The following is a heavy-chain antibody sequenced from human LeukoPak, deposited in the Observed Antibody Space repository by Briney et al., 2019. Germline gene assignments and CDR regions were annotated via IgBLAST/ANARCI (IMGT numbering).Heavy chain of an antibody. CDR3: AREAEQWLVGNYFDY. J-gene: IGHJ4*02. Sequence: GASVKVSCKASGYTFISYGISWVRQAPGRGPEWMGWISAYNGNTKYAQKLQGRVTMTTDTSTSTAYMELRSLRSDDTAVYYCAREAEQWLVGNYFDYWGQGTLVTVSS. D-gene: IGHD6-19*01. CDR1: GYTFISYG. V-gene: IGHV1-18*01. CDR2: ISAYNGNT.